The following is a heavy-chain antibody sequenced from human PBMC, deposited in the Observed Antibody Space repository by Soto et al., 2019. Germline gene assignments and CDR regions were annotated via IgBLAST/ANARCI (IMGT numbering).Heavy chain of an antibody. V-gene: IGHV3-33*03. Sequence: PGGSLRLSCAASGFTFSSYGMHWVRQAPGKGLEWVAVIWYDGSNKYYADSVKGRFTISRDNSKNTLYLQMNSLRAEDTAVYYCASYYGSGSYYYYGMDVWGQGTTVTVSS. CDR3: ASYYGSGSYYYYGMDV. CDR1: GFTFSSYG. D-gene: IGHD3-10*01. J-gene: IGHJ6*02. CDR2: IWYDGSNK.